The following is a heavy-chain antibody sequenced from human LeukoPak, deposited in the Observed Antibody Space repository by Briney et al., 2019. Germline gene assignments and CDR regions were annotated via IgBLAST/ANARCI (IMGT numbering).Heavy chain of an antibody. CDR3: ARGTYYDILTGYSADFDY. J-gene: IGHJ4*02. V-gene: IGHV3-48*04. D-gene: IGHD3-9*01. CDR2: ISSSGSTI. Sequence: PGGSLRLSCAASGFTFSSYGMTWVRQAPGKGLKWVSYISSSGSTIYYADSVKGRFTISRDNAKNSLYLQMNSLRAEDTAVYYCARGTYYDILTGYSADFDYWGQGTLVTVPS. CDR1: GFTFSSYG.